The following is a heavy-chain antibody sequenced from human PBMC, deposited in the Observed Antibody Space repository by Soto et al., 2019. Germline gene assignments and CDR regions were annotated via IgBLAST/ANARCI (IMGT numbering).Heavy chain of an antibody. Sequence: ASVKVSCKASGYTFTSYAMHLVRQAPGQRPEWMGWINAGNGNTKYSQKFQGRVTITRDTSASTAYMELSSLRSEDTAVYYCARDRSGYEQMPLYYYYGMDVWGQGTTVTVSS. D-gene: IGHD5-12*01. V-gene: IGHV1-3*01. CDR3: ARDRSGYEQMPLYYYYGMDV. CDR1: GYTFTSYA. J-gene: IGHJ6*02. CDR2: INAGNGNT.